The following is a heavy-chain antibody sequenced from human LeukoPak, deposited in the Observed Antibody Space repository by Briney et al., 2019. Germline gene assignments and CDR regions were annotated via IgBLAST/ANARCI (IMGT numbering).Heavy chain of an antibody. V-gene: IGHV4-59*01. J-gene: IGHJ6*02. CDR1: SGSINGYY. CDR2: VSYSGST. Sequence: SETLSLTCTVSSGSINGYYWSWIRQPPGQGLEWIGYVSYSGSTNYNPSLKSRVTMLVDASKNQFSLNLSSVTAADTAVYYCARVVFGGLSGMDVWGLGTTVTVSS. D-gene: IGHD4-23*01. CDR3: ARVVFGGLSGMDV.